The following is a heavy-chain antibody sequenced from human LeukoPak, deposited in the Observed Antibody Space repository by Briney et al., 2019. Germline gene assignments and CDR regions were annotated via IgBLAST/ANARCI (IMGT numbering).Heavy chain of an antibody. V-gene: IGHV3-48*03. J-gene: IGHJ4*02. D-gene: IGHD3-3*01. CDR3: ARLGVTRPGY. Sequence: PGGSLRLSCAVSGFIFSSYEMNWVRQAPGKGLEWVSYISSSSSTVYYADSVKGRFTISRDNAKNSLFLQMNSLRAEDTAVYYCARLGVTRPGYWGQGTLVAVSS. CDR2: ISSSSSTV. CDR1: GFIFSSYE.